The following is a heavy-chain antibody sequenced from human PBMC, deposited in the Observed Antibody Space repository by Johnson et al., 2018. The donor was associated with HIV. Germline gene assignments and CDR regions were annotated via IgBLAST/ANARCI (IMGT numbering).Heavy chain of an antibody. D-gene: IGHD3-22*01. CDR3: ARDARYYYDSSGDYDEHDAFDI. CDR1: GFSFSSYW. V-gene: IGHV3-7*05. CDR2: IKHDGSEK. Sequence: VQLVESGGGLVQPGGSLRLSCAAFGFSFSSYWMSWVRQAPGKGLEWVANIKHDGSEKYYVDSVKGRFTISRDNARNSLYLQMNSLRAEDTAVYYCARDARYYYDSSGDYDEHDAFDIWGQGTMVTVSS. J-gene: IGHJ3*02.